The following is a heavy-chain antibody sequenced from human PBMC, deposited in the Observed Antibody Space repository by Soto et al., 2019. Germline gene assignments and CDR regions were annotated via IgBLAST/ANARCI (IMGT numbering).Heavy chain of an antibody. Sequence: SETLSLTCTVSGGSISSGGYYWNWIRQHPGKGLEWIGYIYYSGSTYYNPSLKSRVTISVDTSKNQFSLKLSSVTAADTAVYYCATLWFGEGNYWGQGTLVTVSS. CDR2: IYYSGST. CDR3: ATLWFGEGNY. D-gene: IGHD3-10*01. CDR1: GGSISSGGYY. J-gene: IGHJ4*02. V-gene: IGHV4-31*03.